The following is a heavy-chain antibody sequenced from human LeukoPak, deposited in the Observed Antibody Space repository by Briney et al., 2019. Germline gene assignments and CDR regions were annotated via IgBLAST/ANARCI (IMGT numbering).Heavy chain of an antibody. J-gene: IGHJ6*03. V-gene: IGHV3-23*01. CDR1: GFTFSSDA. D-gene: IGHD3-10*01. Sequence: GGSLRLSCAAPGFTFSSDAMSWVRQAPGKGLEWVSAISGSGGSTYYADSVKGRFTISRDNSKNTLYLQMNSLRADDTAVYYRARSLRVRGVPDYMDVWGKGTTVTISS. CDR2: ISGSGGST. CDR3: ARSLRVRGVPDYMDV.